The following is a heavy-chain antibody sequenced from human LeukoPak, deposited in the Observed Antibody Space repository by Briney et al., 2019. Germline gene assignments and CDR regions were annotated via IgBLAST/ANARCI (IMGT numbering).Heavy chain of an antibody. Sequence: GSLRLSCAASGFTFSDYYMSWIRQAPGKGLEWIGSMYYSGTTYYNPSLKSRVTISEDTSNNQFSLRLSSVTAAGTAVYYCARDTYKYGSSAYYFDYWGQGTLVTVSS. CDR3: ARDTYKYGSSAYYFDY. V-gene: IGHV4-38-2*02. D-gene: IGHD3-10*01. CDR1: GFTFSDYY. CDR2: MYYSGTT. J-gene: IGHJ4*02.